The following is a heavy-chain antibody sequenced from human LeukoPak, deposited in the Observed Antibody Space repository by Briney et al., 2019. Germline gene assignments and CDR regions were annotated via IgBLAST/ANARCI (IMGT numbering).Heavy chain of an antibody. Sequence: PSETLSLTCTVSGYSISSGYYWGWIRQPPGKGLEWIGYIYYSRNTNYNPSLKSRVTISVDTSKNQFSLKVTSATAADTAVYYCARGSWYSSGVWPVFDHWGQGTLITVSS. CDR3: ARGSWYSSGVWPVFDH. D-gene: IGHD6-19*01. J-gene: IGHJ4*02. CDR2: IYYSRNT. V-gene: IGHV4-38-2*02. CDR1: GYSISSGYY.